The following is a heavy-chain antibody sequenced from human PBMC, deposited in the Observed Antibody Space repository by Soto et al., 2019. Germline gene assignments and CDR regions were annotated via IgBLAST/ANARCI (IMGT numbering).Heavy chain of an antibody. CDR3: ARGNYYDSSGYYGWFDP. V-gene: IGHV1-18*01. D-gene: IGHD3-22*01. Sequence: ASVKVSCKASGYTFTSYGISWVRQAPGQGLEWMGWISAYNGNTNYAQKLQGRVTMTTDTSTSTAYMELGSLRSDDTAVYYCARGNYYDSSGYYGWFDPWGQGTLVTVSS. J-gene: IGHJ5*02. CDR1: GYTFTSYG. CDR2: ISAYNGNT.